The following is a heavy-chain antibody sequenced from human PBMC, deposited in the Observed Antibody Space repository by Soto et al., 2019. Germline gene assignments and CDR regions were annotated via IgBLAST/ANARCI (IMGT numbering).Heavy chain of an antibody. CDR3: ARDLYSTSWYVRAFDM. V-gene: IGHV1-46*03. Sequence: QVHLVQSGAEVKKPGTSVKVSCKASENTFSTYSLHWVRQAPGQGLEWMGVINPTTTTTTAAQKFQGRVTMTRDTSTSTVFLELSSLRSGDTAVYYCARDLYSTSWYVRAFDMWGQGTMVTVSS. CDR2: INPTTTTT. D-gene: IGHD6-13*01. CDR1: ENTFSTYS. J-gene: IGHJ3*02.